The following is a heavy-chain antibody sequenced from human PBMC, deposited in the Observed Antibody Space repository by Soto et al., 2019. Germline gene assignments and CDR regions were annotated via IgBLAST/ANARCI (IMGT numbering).Heavy chain of an antibody. CDR1: GDSLSPYH. CDR3: ARDADYGSLDY. CDR2: IYYSGTANRNPSSGST. J-gene: IGHJ4*02. V-gene: IGHV4-59*01. D-gene: IGHD4-17*01. Sequence: QVQLQESGPGLVKPSETLSLTCTVSGDSLSPYHWSWIRQPPGKGLEWIGYIYYSGTANRNPSSGSTDYNPSLKSRVSISVDSAKNQFSLKLNSVTAADTAVYYCARDADYGSLDYWGQGTLVTVSS.